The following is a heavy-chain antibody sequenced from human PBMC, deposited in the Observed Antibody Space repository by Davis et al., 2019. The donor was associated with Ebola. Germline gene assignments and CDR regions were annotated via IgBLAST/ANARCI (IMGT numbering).Heavy chain of an antibody. CDR1: GGSISSSNW. V-gene: IGHV4-4*02. Sequence: MPSETLSLTCAVSGGSISSSNWWNWVRQPPGKGLEWVGQVHHGGNTNYNPSLESRLTISVDKSKNQFSLRLTSVTAADTAVYYCARGWELLPGFDFWGRGTLVTVSS. CDR2: VHHGGNT. CDR3: ARGWELLPGFDF. D-gene: IGHD4-23*01. J-gene: IGHJ4*02.